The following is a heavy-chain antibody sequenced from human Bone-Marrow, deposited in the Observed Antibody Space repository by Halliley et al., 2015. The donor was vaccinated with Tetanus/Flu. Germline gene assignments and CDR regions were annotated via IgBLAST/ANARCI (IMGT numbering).Heavy chain of an antibody. V-gene: IGHV3-11*01. CDR3: TRGLRNRPDYYYPMDV. CDR1: GFTFSDYY. J-gene: IGHJ6*02. Sequence: CAASGFTFSDYYMTWIRQAPGKGLEWVSYISSSGNYIYYADSVKGRFTISRDSAKNSLFLQMISLRAEDTAVYYCTRGLRNRPDYYYPMDVWGQGTTVTVSS. D-gene: IGHD6-6*01. CDR2: ISSSGNYI.